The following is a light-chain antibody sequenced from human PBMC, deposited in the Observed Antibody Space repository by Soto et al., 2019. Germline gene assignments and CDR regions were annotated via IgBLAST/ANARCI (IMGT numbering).Light chain of an antibody. J-gene: IGKJ5*01. CDR1: QSITRF. CDR2: AAS. Sequence: DIQMTQSPSSLSASVGDRVTITCRASQSITRFLNWYQQKPGKAPKLLIYAASTLQSGVPSRFSGSGSGTDFTLTISSLQPEDFATYYCQQNYSPPPLTFGQGTRLEIK. V-gene: IGKV1-39*01. CDR3: QQNYSPPPLT.